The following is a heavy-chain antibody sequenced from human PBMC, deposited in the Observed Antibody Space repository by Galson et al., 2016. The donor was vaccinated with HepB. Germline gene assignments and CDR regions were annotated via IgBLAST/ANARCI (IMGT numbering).Heavy chain of an antibody. Sequence: SCKASGYPFSSYGISWVRQAAGQGLEWLGWSGGYNGNTNYAQKGQDRVTMTTDTPKSTAHMELRGLRSDDTAVYYCARNSSMTNQYGMNVWGQGTTATVSS. CDR2: SGGYNGNT. V-gene: IGHV1-18*01. CDR1: GYPFSSYG. D-gene: IGHD2/OR15-2a*01. CDR3: ARNSSMTNQYGMNV. J-gene: IGHJ6*02.